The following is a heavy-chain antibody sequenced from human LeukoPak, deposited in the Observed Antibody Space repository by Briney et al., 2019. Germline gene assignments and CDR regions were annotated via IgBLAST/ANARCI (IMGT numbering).Heavy chain of an antibody. CDR1: GFTFSSYA. D-gene: IGHD3-22*01. Sequence: GGSLRLSCAASGFTFSSYAMSWIRQAPGKGLEWVSYISSSGSTIYYADSVKGRFTISRDNAKNSLYLQMNSLRAEDTAVYYCARDNVYDSSGYYYRRRIGDYYYYGMDVWGQGTTVTVSS. CDR3: ARDNVYDSSGYYYRRRIGDYYYYGMDV. CDR2: ISSSGSTI. V-gene: IGHV3-11*01. J-gene: IGHJ6*02.